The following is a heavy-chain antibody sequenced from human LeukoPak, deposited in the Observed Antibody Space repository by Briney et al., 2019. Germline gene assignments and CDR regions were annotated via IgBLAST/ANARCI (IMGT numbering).Heavy chain of an antibody. J-gene: IGHJ4*02. CDR1: GLTGSHNY. CDR2: INQNGGVK. Sequence: GGSLRLSCAASGLTGSHNYVRWVRQAPGKGLEWVATINQNGGVKYYVDSVKGRFTISRDNAKTSLFLQMNSLRIDDTAMYYCTRTVNSASDFWGQGTLVTVSS. D-gene: IGHD4-23*01. CDR3: TRTVNSASDF. V-gene: IGHV3-7*03.